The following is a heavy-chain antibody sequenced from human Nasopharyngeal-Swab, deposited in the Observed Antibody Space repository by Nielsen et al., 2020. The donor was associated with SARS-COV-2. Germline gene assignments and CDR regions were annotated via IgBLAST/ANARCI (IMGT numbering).Heavy chain of an antibody. CDR2: IAHDASNE. D-gene: IGHD4-17*01. CDR3: ARDAPAHYGAFY. V-gene: IGHV3-30*03. CDR1: GFTFSSFG. Sequence: GGSLRLSCAASGFTFSSFGMHWVRQAPGKGLEWVAFIAHDASNEYYGDSVKGRFSISRDSSKSTLYLQMDSLRGEDTAVCYCARDAPAHYGAFYWGRGTLVTVSS. J-gene: IGHJ4*02.